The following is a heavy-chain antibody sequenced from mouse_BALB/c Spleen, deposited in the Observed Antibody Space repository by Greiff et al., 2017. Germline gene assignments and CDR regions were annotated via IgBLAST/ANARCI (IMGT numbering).Heavy chain of an antibody. V-gene: IGHV3-8*02. J-gene: IGHJ4*01. Sequence: EVKLLESGPSLVKPSQTLSLTCSVTGDSITSGYWNWIRKFPGNKLEYMGYISYSGSTYYNPSLKSRISITRDTSKNQYYLQLNSVTTEDTATYYCATPYGNLYYYAMDYWGQGTSVTVSS. D-gene: IGHD2-10*02. CDR1: GDSITSGY. CDR3: ATPYGNLYYYAMDY. CDR2: ISYSGST.